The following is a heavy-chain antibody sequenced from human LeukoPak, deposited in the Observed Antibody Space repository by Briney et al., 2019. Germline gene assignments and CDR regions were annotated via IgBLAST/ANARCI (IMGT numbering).Heavy chain of an antibody. Sequence: SETLSLTCAVYGGSIHIASFSAYYWTWVRQSPGRGLQWIGEIDQSGNTHYNPSLESRVTISVDRSKNRFSLKLNSVTAADTAXXXXXXXXTGYYRYLDSWGQGTLVTVSS. CDR2: IDQSGNT. V-gene: IGHV4-34*03. CDR1: GGSIHIASFSAYY. CDR3: XXXXTGYYRYLDS. J-gene: IGHJ4*02. D-gene: IGHD3-9*01.